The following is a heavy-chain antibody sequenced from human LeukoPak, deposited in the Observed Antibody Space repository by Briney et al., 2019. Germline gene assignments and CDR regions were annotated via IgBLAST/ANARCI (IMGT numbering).Heavy chain of an antibody. CDR2: ISGSGGST. D-gene: IGHD1-26*01. V-gene: IGHV3-23*01. Sequence: PGGFLRLSCAASGFTFSSYAMSWVRQAPGKGLEWVSAISGSGGSTYYADSVKGRFAISRDSSKNTLYLQMNSLRAEDTAVYYCAKDGYYSGSYYFDYWGQGTLVTVSS. J-gene: IGHJ4*02. CDR3: AKDGYYSGSYYFDY. CDR1: GFTFSSYA.